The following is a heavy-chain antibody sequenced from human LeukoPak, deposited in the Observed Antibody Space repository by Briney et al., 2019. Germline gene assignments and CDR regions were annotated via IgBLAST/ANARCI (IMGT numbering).Heavy chain of an antibody. CDR1: GFTFSSYG. D-gene: IGHD4-17*01. Sequence: GGSLRLSCAASGFTFSSYGMHWVRQAPGKGLEWVAVISNDGSSKHYGDSVKGRFTISRDNSKNTLYLQMDSLRGEDTAVYYCAKGETDYGDYVLDYWGQGTLVTVSS. J-gene: IGHJ4*02. V-gene: IGHV3-30*18. CDR3: AKGETDYGDYVLDY. CDR2: ISNDGSSK.